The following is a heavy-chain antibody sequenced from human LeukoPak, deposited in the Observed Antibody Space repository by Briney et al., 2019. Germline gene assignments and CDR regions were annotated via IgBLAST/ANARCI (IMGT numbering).Heavy chain of an antibody. Sequence: GGSLRLSCTASGFTFRSYTMNWVRQAPGKGLEWVSSISSSSSYIYYADSVKGRFTISRDNAKNTLYLQMNSLRAEDTAVYYCARGFITMVRGVISWGQGTLVTVSS. CDR1: GFTFRSYT. D-gene: IGHD3-10*01. J-gene: IGHJ4*02. CDR2: ISSSSSYI. CDR3: ARGFITMVRGVIS. V-gene: IGHV3-21*01.